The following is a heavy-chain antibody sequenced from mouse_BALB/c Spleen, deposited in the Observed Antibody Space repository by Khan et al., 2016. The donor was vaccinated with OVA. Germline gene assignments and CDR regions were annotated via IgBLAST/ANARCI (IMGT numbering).Heavy chain of an antibody. Sequence: QVQLKQSGAELAKPGASVKMSCKASGYSFINYWILWVKQRPGQGLEWIGYINPSTGYTEYNQNFKDKATLTADKSSSTAYMQLSSLTSEDSAVYYCARRGLRRDFDYWGQGTTLTVSS. CDR3: ARRGLRRDFDY. J-gene: IGHJ2*01. D-gene: IGHD1-1*01. V-gene: IGHV1-7*01. CDR2: INPSTGYT. CDR1: GYSFINYW.